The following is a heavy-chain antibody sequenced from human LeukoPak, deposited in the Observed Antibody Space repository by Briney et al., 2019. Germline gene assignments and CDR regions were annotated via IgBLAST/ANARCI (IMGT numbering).Heavy chain of an antibody. J-gene: IGHJ3*02. V-gene: IGHV5-51*01. D-gene: IGHD6-13*01. CDR1: GYSFTSYW. Sequence: GESLKISCKGSGYSFTSYWIGWVRQMPGKGLEWMGIIYPGDSDTRYSPSFQGQVTISADKSISTAYLQWSSLKASDTAMYYCATCLYSSLRENAFDIWGQGTMVTVSS. CDR3: ATCLYSSLRENAFDI. CDR2: IYPGDSDT.